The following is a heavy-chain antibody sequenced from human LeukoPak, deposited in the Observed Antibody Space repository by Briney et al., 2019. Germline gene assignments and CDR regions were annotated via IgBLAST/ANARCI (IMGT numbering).Heavy chain of an antibody. CDR3: ASPKYYYDSSGYYYWFDP. J-gene: IGHJ5*02. CDR1: GYTFPRYA. V-gene: IGHV7-4-1*02. D-gene: IGHD3-22*01. Sequence: EASVKVSCKSSGYTFPRYAMNWVRPAPAQALEWMGWINTNTGNPTYAQGFTGRFVFSLDTSVSTAYLQISSLKAEDTAVYYCASPKYYYDSSGYYYWFDPWGQGTLVTVSS. CDR2: INTNTGNP.